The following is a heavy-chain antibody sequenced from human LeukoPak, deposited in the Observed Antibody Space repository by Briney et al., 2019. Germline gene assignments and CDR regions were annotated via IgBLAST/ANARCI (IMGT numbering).Heavy chain of an antibody. CDR1: GYTFTGYY. D-gene: IGHD2-15*01. V-gene: IGHV1-2*02. Sequence: GASVKVSCKASGYTFTGYYMHWVRQAPGQGLEWMGWINPNSGGTNYAQKFQGRVTMARDTSISTAYMELSRLRSDDTAVYYCARGVVVVAGLPDYYGMDVWGQGTTVTVSS. J-gene: IGHJ6*02. CDR2: INPNSGGT. CDR3: ARGVVVVAGLPDYYGMDV.